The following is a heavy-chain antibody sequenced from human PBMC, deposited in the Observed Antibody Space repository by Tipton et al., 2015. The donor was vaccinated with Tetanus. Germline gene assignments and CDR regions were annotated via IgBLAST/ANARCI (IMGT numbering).Heavy chain of an antibody. D-gene: IGHD2-15*01. CDR2: SWYDGTDK. J-gene: IGHJ4*02. CDR1: GFIFSSYG. V-gene: IGHV3-33*01. CDR3: AREADCSGGSCFSGDFDN. Sequence: LSLTCAASGFIFSSYGIHWVRQAPGKGLEWVAVSWYDGTDKYYADSVKGRFTISRDNSKNTFYLQMNSLRAEDTAVYYCAREADCSGGSCFSGDFDNWGQGTQVTVSS.